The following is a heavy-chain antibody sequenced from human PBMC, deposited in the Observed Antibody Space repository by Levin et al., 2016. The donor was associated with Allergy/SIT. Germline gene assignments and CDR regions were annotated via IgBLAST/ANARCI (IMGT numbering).Heavy chain of an antibody. J-gene: IGHJ4*02. CDR2: INHSGST. CDR1: GGSFSGYY. D-gene: IGHD2-2*01. Sequence: SETLSLTCAVYGGSFSGYYWSWIRQPPGKGLEWIGEINHSGSTNYNPSLKSRVTISVDTSKNQFSLKLSSVTAADTAVYYCARGRGSSTSWGYWGQGTLVTVSS. V-gene: IGHV4-34*01. CDR3: ARGRGSSTSWGY.